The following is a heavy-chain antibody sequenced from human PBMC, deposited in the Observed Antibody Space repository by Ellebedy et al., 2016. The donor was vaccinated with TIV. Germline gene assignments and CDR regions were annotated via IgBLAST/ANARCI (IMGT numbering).Heavy chain of an antibody. CDR2: IWYDGTNK. Sequence: GESLKISXAASGITFSSYGMHWVRQAPGKGLEWVAVIWYDGTNKYYPDSVKGRFTISRDNSKNTLYLEMNSLRVEDTAVYYCARGFSGSNFVMHFYYYMDVWGRGTTVTVSS. V-gene: IGHV3-33*08. D-gene: IGHD1-26*01. CDR1: GITFSSYG. CDR3: ARGFSGSNFVMHFYYYMDV. J-gene: IGHJ6*03.